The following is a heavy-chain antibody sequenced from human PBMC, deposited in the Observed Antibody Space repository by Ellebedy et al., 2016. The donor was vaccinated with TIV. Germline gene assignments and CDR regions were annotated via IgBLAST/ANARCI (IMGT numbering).Heavy chain of an antibody. V-gene: IGHV3-30-3*01. CDR1: GFTFSSYA. CDR3: VPIGLWSGYGY. D-gene: IGHD3-3*01. Sequence: GGSLRLSCAASGFTFSSYAMHWVRQAPGKGLEWVAVISYDGSNKYYADSVKGRFTISRDNSKNTLYLQMNSLRAEDTAVYYCVPIGLWSGYGYWGQGTLVTVSS. CDR2: ISYDGSNK. J-gene: IGHJ4*02.